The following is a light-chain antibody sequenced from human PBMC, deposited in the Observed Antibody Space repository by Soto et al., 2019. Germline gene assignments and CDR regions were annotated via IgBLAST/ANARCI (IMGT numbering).Light chain of an antibody. Sequence: QSVLTQPPSASGSPGQSVTISCTGTSSDVGGYNYVSWYQQHPGIAPKLILYEVSKRPSGVPDRFSGSKSGNTASLTVSGLQAEDEADYYCSSYAGSNNVVFGGGTKLTVL. CDR2: EVS. V-gene: IGLV2-8*01. CDR1: SSDVGGYNY. J-gene: IGLJ2*01. CDR3: SSYAGSNNVV.